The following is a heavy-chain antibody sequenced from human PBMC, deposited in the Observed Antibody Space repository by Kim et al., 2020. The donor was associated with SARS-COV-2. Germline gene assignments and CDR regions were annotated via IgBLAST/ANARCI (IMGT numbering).Heavy chain of an antibody. D-gene: IGHD3-16*02. J-gene: IGHJ4*02. CDR2: ISAYNGNT. CDR3: VRVGYSGYAFYVWGSYRPTTEYYFDY. Sequence: ASVKVSCKASGYTFTSYGISWVRQAPGQGLEWMGWISAYNGNTNYAQKLQGRVTMTTDTSTSTAYMELRSLRSDDTAVYYCVRVGYSGYAFYVWGSYRPTTEYYFDYWGQGTLVTVSS. V-gene: IGHV1-18*04. CDR1: GYTFTSYG.